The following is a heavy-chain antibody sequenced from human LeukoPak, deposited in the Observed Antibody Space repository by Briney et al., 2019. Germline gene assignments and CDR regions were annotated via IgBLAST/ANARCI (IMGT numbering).Heavy chain of an antibody. J-gene: IGHJ4*02. Sequence: PGGSLRLSCAVYRFSFSNYWMHWVRQAPGKGLVWVSRVKSDGSNPSYADSVKGRFTISRDNAENMLYLQMNTLGAEDTAVYYCARDIVSGSGSLDYWGQGTLVTVSS. CDR1: RFSFSNYW. CDR2: VKSDGSNP. CDR3: ARDIVSGSGSLDY. V-gene: IGHV3-74*01. D-gene: IGHD3-10*01.